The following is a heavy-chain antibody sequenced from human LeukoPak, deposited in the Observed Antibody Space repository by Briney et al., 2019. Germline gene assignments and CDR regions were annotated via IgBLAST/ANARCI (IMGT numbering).Heavy chain of an antibody. D-gene: IGHD3-22*01. V-gene: IGHV3-7*01. J-gene: IGHJ4*02. CDR1: GFTFSSYW. CDR2: IKQDGSEK. CDR3: ARESDPDYYDSSGYYDY. Sequence: GGSLRLSCAASGFTFSSYWMSWVRQAPGKGLEWVANIKQDGSEKYYVDSVKGRFTISRDNAKNSLYLQMNSLRAEDTAVYYCARESDPDYYDSSGYYDYWGQGTLVTVSS.